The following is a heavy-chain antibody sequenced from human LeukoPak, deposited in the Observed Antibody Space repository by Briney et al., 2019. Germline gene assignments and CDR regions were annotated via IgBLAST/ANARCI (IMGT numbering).Heavy chain of an antibody. CDR2: IYYSGST. D-gene: IGHD3-10*01. J-gene: IGHJ5*02. V-gene: IGHV4-39*01. CDR1: GGSISSSSYY. Sequence: SETLSLTCTVSGGSISSSSYYWGWIRQPPGEGLEWIGGIYYSGSTYYNPSLKSRVTISVDTSKNQFSLKLSSVTATDTAVYYCARTSGSYLKWFDPWGQGTLVTVSS. CDR3: ARTSGSYLKWFDP.